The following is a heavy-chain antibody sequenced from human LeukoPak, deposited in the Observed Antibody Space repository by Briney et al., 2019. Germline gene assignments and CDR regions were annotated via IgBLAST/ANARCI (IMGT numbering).Heavy chain of an antibody. CDR1: GFPFSTYW. Sequence: GGSLRLSCAASGFPFSTYWMSWVRQAPGKGLEWVANIKPDGSEKYYVDSVTGRFTISRDNAKNSLYLQMSSLRAEDTAVYYCASAPYGSGTFLDYWGQGTLVTVSS. D-gene: IGHD3-10*01. J-gene: IGHJ4*02. V-gene: IGHV3-7*02. CDR3: ASAPYGSGTFLDY. CDR2: IKPDGSEK.